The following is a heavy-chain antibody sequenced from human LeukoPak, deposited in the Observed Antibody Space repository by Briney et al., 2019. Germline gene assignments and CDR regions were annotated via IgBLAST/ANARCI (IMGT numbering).Heavy chain of an antibody. CDR3: AKQASSHLEAYFDY. CDR2: ISGSGGNT. J-gene: IGHJ4*02. D-gene: IGHD6-13*01. Sequence: GGSLRLSCAASGFTFTIYAMSWVRQAPGKGLEWVSAISGSGGNTYYADSVKGRFTVSRDNSKNTLYLQMNSLRAEDTAVYYCAKQASSHLEAYFDYWGQGTLVTVSS. CDR1: GFTFTIYA. V-gene: IGHV3-23*01.